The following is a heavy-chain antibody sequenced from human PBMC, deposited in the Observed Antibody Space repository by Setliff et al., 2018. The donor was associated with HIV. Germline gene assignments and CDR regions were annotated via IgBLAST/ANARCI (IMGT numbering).Heavy chain of an antibody. J-gene: IGHJ3*02. CDR1: GGTFSSYA. V-gene: IGHV1-69*06. CDR2: IIPLFGTT. Sequence: SVKVSCKASGGTFSSYAISWVRQAAGQGLEWVGGIIPLFGTTNYAQKLHGRVTMTADKSTNTAYMELSSLRSEDTAVYYCARAQGSSSSLMRAFDIWGQGTMVTVSS. CDR3: ARAQGSSSSLMRAFDI. D-gene: IGHD6-6*01.